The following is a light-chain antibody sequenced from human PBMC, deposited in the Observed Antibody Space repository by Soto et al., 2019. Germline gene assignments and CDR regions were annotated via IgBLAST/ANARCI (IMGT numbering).Light chain of an antibody. CDR3: SSFTSSITYV. CDR2: DVT. Sequence: QSGLTQPASVSGSPGQSITISCTGTSSDVGGYNSVSWYRQDPGKAPKLMIYDVTNRPSGVSNRFSGPKSGNTASLTISGLQAEDEADYYCSSFTSSITYVFGTGTKVTV. J-gene: IGLJ1*01. V-gene: IGLV2-14*01. CDR1: SSDVGGYNS.